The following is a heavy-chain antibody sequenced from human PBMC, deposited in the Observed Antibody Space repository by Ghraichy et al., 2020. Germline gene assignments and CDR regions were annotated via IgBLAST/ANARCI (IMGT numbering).Heavy chain of an antibody. J-gene: IGHJ4*02. Sequence: SETLSLTCTVSGGSISSYYWSWIRQPPGKGLEWIGYIYYSGSTNYNPSLKSRVTISVDTSKNQFSLKLSSVTAADTAVYYCARDSDTAMGSIDYWGQGTLVTVSS. CDR2: IYYSGST. D-gene: IGHD5-18*01. V-gene: IGHV4-59*01. CDR1: GGSISSYY. CDR3: ARDSDTAMGSIDY.